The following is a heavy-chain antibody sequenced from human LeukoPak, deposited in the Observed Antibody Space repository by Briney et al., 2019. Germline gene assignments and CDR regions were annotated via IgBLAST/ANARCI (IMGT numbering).Heavy chain of an antibody. Sequence: SETLSLTCTVSGGSISSYYWSWIRQPPGKGLEWIGYIYYSGSTNYNPSLKSRVTISVDISKNQLSLRLSSVTAADTAVYYCARGGVVVAATPYYYYCMDVWGQGTTVTVSS. CDR2: IYYSGST. CDR1: GGSISSYY. D-gene: IGHD2-15*01. J-gene: IGHJ6*02. CDR3: ARGGVVVAATPYYYYCMDV. V-gene: IGHV4-59*01.